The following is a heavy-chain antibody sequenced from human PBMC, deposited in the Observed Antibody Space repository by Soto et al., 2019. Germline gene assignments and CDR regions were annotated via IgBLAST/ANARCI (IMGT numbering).Heavy chain of an antibody. J-gene: IGHJ6*02. Sequence: PGGSLRLSCAASGFTFSCCAMSWVRQAPGKGLDYVSTIHGDGDYIHYSDSVKGRFTISRDNAKNSLYLQMNSLRAEDTAVYYCARDPNIVLVPAALRSYYYYYGMDVWGQGTTVTVSS. CDR2: IHGDGDYI. CDR1: GFTFSCCA. CDR3: ARDPNIVLVPAALRSYYYYYGMDV. V-gene: IGHV3-21*01. D-gene: IGHD2-2*01.